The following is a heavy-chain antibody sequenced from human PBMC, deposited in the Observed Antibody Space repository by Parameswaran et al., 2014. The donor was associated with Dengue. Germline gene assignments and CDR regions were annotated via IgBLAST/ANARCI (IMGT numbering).Heavy chain of an antibody. D-gene: IGHD5-12*01. CDR3: ARGRVDIVATANYYYYYGMDV. Sequence: VRQAPGKGLEWIGEINHSGSTNYNPSLKSRVTISVDTSKNQFSLKLSSVTAADTAVYYCARGRVDIVATANYYYYYGMDVWGQGTTVTVSS. CDR2: INHSGST. J-gene: IGHJ6*02. V-gene: IGHV4-34*01.